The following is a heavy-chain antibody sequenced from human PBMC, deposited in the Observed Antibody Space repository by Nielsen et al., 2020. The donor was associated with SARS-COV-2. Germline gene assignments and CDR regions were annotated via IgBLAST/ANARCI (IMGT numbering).Heavy chain of an antibody. J-gene: IGHJ3*01. CDR1: GFTFSSLW. CDR2: IKPDGSEK. Sequence: GGSLRLSCAASGFTFSSLWMSWVRQVPEKGLEWVADIKPDGSEKFYVDSVKGRFTISRDNVKNSMSLQMNSLRVEDTAVYYCARDWSRAFDVWGQGTMVTVSS. CDR3: ARDWSRAFDV. V-gene: IGHV3-7*01.